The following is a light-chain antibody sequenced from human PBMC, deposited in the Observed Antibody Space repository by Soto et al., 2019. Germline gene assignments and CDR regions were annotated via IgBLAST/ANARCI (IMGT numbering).Light chain of an antibody. CDR2: EVS. CDR3: CSYAGTYV. V-gene: IGLV2-23*02. CDR1: SSDVGSYNL. Sequence: QSALTQTASVSGSPGQSITISCTGTSSDVGSYNLVSWYQHHPGKAPKLMIFEVSKRPSGVSNRFSGSKSGNTASLTISGLQAEDEAEYYCCSYAGTYVFGTGTKLTVL. J-gene: IGLJ1*01.